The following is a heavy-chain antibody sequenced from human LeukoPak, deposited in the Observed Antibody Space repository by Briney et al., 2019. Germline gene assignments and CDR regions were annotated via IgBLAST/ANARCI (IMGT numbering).Heavy chain of an antibody. Sequence: ASVKVSCKASGYTFISYYLHWVRQAPGQGLEWKGIINPSGGSTDYAQKLQGRVTMTRDTSTTTVYMELSSLRSEDTAVYYCARGNILTGYYYDAFDIWGQGTLVTVSS. J-gene: IGHJ3*02. V-gene: IGHV1-46*01. CDR3: ARGNILTGYYYDAFDI. CDR2: INPSGGST. CDR1: GYTFISYY. D-gene: IGHD3-9*01.